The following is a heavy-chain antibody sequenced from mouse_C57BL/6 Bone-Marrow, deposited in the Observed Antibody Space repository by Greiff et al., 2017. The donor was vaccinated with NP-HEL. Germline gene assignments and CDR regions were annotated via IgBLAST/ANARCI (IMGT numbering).Heavy chain of an antibody. J-gene: IGHJ3*01. Sequence: VQLQESGAELARPGASVKLSCKASGYTFTSYGISWVKQRTGQGLEWIGEIYPRSGNTYYNEKFKGKATLTADKSSSTAYMELRSLTSEDSAVYFCAREDYYSNPFAYWGQGTRVTVSA. CDR2: IYPRSGNT. CDR3: AREDYYSNPFAY. CDR1: GYTFTSYG. V-gene: IGHV1-81*01. D-gene: IGHD2-5*01.